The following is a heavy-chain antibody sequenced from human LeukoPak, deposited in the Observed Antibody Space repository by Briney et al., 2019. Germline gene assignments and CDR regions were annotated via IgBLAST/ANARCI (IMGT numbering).Heavy chain of an antibody. CDR1: GYSLSTYY. J-gene: IGHJ4*02. CDR3: ARGIRISNLDY. V-gene: IGHV1-46*01. D-gene: IGHD2-15*01. Sequence: GASVKVCCKVSGYSLSTYYMHWVRQAPGQGLEWMGTIHPSGDSTDYAPKFQGRVTMTRDMSTSTVYMEVSSLRSDDTAVYYCARGIRISNLDYWGQGTLVTVSS. CDR2: IHPSGDST.